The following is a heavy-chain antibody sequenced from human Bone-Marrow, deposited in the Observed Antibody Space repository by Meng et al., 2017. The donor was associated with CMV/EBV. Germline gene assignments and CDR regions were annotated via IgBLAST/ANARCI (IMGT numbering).Heavy chain of an antibody. D-gene: IGHD3-9*01. V-gene: IGHV1-2*02. J-gene: IGHJ4*02. CDR1: GGTFSSYA. CDR3: ARDNDWGPDY. CDR2: IHPKSGGT. Sequence: ASVKVSCKASGGTFSSYAISWVRQAPGQGLEWMGGIHPKSGGTHYSQKFQGRLTVTADTSMSIGYMELSSLGSDDRAVYYCARDNDWGPDYWGQGTLVTVSS.